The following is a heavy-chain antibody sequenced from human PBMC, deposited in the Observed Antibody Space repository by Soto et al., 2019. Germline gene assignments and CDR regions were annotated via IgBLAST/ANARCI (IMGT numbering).Heavy chain of an antibody. D-gene: IGHD2-15*01. V-gene: IGHV3-33*01. J-gene: IGHJ3*02. Sequence: GGSLRLSCAASGFTFSSYGMHWVRQAPGKGLEWVAVIWYDGSNKYYADSVKGRFTISRDNSKNTLYLQMDSLRAEDTAVYYCARDSLGGYCSGGSCWDAFDIWGQGTMVTVS. CDR1: GFTFSSYG. CDR3: ARDSLGGYCSGGSCWDAFDI. CDR2: IWYDGSNK.